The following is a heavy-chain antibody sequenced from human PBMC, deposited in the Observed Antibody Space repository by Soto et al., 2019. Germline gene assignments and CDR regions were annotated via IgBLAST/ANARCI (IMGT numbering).Heavy chain of an antibody. CDR1: GYTFTGYY. J-gene: IGHJ6*02. CDR2: INPNSGGT. D-gene: IGHD2-2*01. V-gene: IGHV1-2*04. CDR3: ARGDIVLVPAATTVYYYYGMAV. Sequence: QVQLVQSGAEVKKPGASVKVSCKASGYTFTGYYMHWVRQAPGQGLEWMGWINPNSGGTNYAQKFQGWVTMTRDTSISTAYMELSRLRSDDTAVYYCARGDIVLVPAATTVYYYYGMAVWGQGTTVTVSS.